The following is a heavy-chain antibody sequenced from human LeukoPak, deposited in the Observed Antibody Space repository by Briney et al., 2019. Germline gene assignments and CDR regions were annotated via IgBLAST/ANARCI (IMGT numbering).Heavy chain of an antibody. J-gene: IGHJ1*01. V-gene: IGHV4-59*08. D-gene: IGHD6-13*01. CDR1: GGSISGHY. CDR2: IYFTGTT. Sequence: SETLSLTCSVSGGSISGHYWTWIRQPPGKGLEWIGYIYFTGTTNYYPSLQSRVTISLVTSKNQISLKLRSVTAADTAVYYCTRGGSLYGDWGQGTLVTVSS. CDR3: TRGGSLYGD.